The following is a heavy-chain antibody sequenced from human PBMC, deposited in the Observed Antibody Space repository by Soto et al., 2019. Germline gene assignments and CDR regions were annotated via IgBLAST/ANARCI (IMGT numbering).Heavy chain of an antibody. V-gene: IGHV4-39*01. Sequence: SETLSLTCTVSVGSISGSSDYWGWIRQPPGKGLEWIGSIFYSGSTYYNPSLKSRVTLSVDMSKNKFSPKLTSVTAADTSVYYCATDSSYYYDSSAYYSNWFDPWGQGMLVTVSS. CDR1: VGSISGSSDY. CDR3: ATDSSYYYDSSAYYSNWFDP. D-gene: IGHD3-22*01. CDR2: IFYSGST. J-gene: IGHJ5*02.